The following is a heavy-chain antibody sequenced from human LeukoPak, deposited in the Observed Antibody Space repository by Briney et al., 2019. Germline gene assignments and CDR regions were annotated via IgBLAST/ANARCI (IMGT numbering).Heavy chain of an antibody. CDR2: IWSDATNQ. CDR1: GFTFSHFG. CDR3: AKYAQRGFDYSNSLEY. J-gene: IGHJ4*02. Sequence: PGTSLTLSCETSGFTFSHFGMHWVRQAPGKGLEWVAVIWSDATNQYYADSVKGRFTISRDNFKRTVSLEMNSLRAEDTAVYYCAKYAQRGFDYSNSLEYWGQGSLVIVSS. D-gene: IGHD4-11*01. V-gene: IGHV3-33*06.